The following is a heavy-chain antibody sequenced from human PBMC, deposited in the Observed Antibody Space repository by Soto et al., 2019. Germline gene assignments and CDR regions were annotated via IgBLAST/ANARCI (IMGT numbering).Heavy chain of an antibody. J-gene: IGHJ4*02. CDR3: ARDLSQWFVFDY. V-gene: IGHV3-48*01. Sequence: GGSLRLSCAASGFSFSTYSMNWVRQAPGKGLEWLSYISSSSSTIYYADSVKGRFTISRDNAKNSLYLQMNSLRAEDTAVYYCARDLSQWFVFDYWGQGILVTVSS. CDR1: GFSFSTYS. D-gene: IGHD3-10*01. CDR2: ISSSSSTI.